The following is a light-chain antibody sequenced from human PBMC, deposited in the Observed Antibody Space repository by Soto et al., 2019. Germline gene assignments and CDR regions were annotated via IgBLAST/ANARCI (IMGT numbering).Light chain of an antibody. J-gene: IGKJ5*01. Sequence: EIVTTQSQATLSVSPGKIATLSCRASQSVCSNLGFYQHEPGQAPRLLIFGASSRAIGFSAGFSGSGAGTEFPPAISSLQSEDFAFYYCQQYYNWPSFGQGTRLEIK. CDR3: QQYYNWPS. V-gene: IGKV3-15*01. CDR1: QSVCSN. CDR2: GAS.